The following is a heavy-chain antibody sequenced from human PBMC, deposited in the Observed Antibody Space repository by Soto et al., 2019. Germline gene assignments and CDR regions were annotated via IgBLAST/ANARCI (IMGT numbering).Heavy chain of an antibody. D-gene: IGHD5-12*01. V-gene: IGHV3-23*01. Sequence: GGSLRLSCAASGFTFSSFAMSWVRQAPGKGLEWVSTINVSGGLTYYADSVKGRFTISRDNSKNTLFLQMNSLRAEDTAVYYCARGAYSGYDTDAFDIWGQGTMVTVSS. J-gene: IGHJ3*02. CDR3: ARGAYSGYDTDAFDI. CDR1: GFTFSSFA. CDR2: INVSGGLT.